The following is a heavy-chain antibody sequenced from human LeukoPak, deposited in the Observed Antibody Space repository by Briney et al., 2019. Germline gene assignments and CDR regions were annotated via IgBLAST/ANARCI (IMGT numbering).Heavy chain of an antibody. CDR2: IGASGGST. V-gene: IGHV3-23*01. CDR3: ARESLGGFDP. Sequence: GGSLRLSCAASGFTFSNYAMSWARQAPGKGLEWVSVIGASGGSTYYADSVKGRFTISRDNSKNTLYLLMNSLRAEDTAVYYCARESLGGFDPWGQGTLVTVSS. J-gene: IGHJ5*02. D-gene: IGHD3-16*01. CDR1: GFTFSNYA.